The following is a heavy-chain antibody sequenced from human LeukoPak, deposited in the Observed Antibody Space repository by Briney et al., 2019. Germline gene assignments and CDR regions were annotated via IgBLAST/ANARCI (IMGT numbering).Heavy chain of an antibody. D-gene: IGHD6-19*01. CDR1: GFTFSSYG. Sequence: GGSLRLSCAASGFTFSSYGMGWVRQAPGKGLEWVSGISGSGGSTYYADSVKGRFTISRDNSKNTLYLQMNSLRADDTAVYYCARDRYSSGWADVFDIWGQGTMVTVSS. J-gene: IGHJ3*02. CDR3: ARDRYSSGWADVFDI. CDR2: ISGSGGST. V-gene: IGHV3-23*01.